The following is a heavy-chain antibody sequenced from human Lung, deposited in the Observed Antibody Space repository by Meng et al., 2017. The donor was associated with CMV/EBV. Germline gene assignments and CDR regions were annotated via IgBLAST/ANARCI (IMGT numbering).Heavy chain of an antibody. D-gene: IGHD7-27*01. CDR2: IYYSGST. Sequence: QLQLQESGPGLVMPSDTLSLTCTVSGASISSSSYYLGWTRQPPGKGLEWIGSIYYSGSTYYNPSLKSRVTISVDTSKNQFSLKLSSVTAAGTAVYYCASPLGILGIVDLWGRGTLVTVSS. J-gene: IGHJ2*01. CDR1: GASISSSSYY. CDR3: ASPLGILGIVDL. V-gene: IGHV4-39*01.